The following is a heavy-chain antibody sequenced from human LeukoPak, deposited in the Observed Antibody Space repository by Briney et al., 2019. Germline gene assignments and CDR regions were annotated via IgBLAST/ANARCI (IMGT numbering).Heavy chain of an antibody. D-gene: IGHD6-13*01. CDR2: INHSGST. CDR1: GGSFSGYY. J-gene: IGHJ5*02. Sequence: SETLSLTCAVYGGSFSGYYWSWIRQPPGKGLEWIGEINHSGSTNYNPSLKSRVTISVDTSKNQFSLKLSSVTAADTAVYYCARSSKQQLYNWFDPWGQGTLVTVSS. V-gene: IGHV4-34*01. CDR3: ARSSKQQLYNWFDP.